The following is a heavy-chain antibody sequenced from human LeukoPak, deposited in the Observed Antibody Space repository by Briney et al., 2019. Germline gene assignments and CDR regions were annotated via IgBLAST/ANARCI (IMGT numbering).Heavy chain of an antibody. CDR3: ARDRGSIRRFDY. CDR1: GYPFTSYG. J-gene: IGHJ4*02. V-gene: IGHV1-18*01. CDR2: ISAYNGNT. D-gene: IGHD2-2*01. Sequence: ASVKVSCKASGYPFTSYGISSVRQAPGQGLEWMGWISAYNGNTNYAQKLQGRVTMTTDTSTSTAYMELRSLRSDDTAVYYCARDRGSIRRFDYWGQGTLVTVSS.